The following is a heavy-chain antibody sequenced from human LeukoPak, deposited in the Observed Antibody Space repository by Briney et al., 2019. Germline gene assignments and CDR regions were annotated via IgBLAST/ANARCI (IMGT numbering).Heavy chain of an antibody. CDR1: GFTFSSYA. CDR2: ISGSGSST. V-gene: IGHV3-23*01. D-gene: IGHD5-24*01. Sequence: PGGSLRLSCAASGFTFSSYAMSWVRQAPGKGLEWVSAISGSGSSTYYADSVKGRFTISRDNSKNTLYLQMNSLRAEDTAVYYCAKVEMARISAYFDYWGQGTLVTVSS. J-gene: IGHJ4*02. CDR3: AKVEMARISAYFDY.